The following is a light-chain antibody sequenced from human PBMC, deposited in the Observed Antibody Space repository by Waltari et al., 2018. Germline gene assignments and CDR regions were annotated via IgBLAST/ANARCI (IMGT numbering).Light chain of an antibody. J-gene: IGLJ1*01. CDR1: TSAVGGYNY. V-gene: IGLV2-8*01. CDR2: EVS. Sequence: QSALTQPPSASGSPGQSVTISCTGTTSAVGGYNYVPSYQQHPGKAPKLMIYEVSKRPSGVPDRFSGSKSGNTASLTVSGLQAEDEADYYCSSYAGSNNFEVFGTGTKVTVL. CDR3: SSYAGSNNFEV.